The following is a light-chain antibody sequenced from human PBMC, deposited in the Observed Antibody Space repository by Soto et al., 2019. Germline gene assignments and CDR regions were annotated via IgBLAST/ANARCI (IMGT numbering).Light chain of an antibody. V-gene: IGKV3-15*01. CDR3: QQYNNWPPDRT. CDR2: GAS. Sequence: EIVMTQSPATLSVSQGERATLSCRASQSVGSNLAWYQLKPGQAPRLLIYGASTRATGIPARFSGSGSGTDFNLTISSLQSEDFAIYFCQQYNNWPPDRTFGQGTKVEIK. J-gene: IGKJ1*01. CDR1: QSVGSN.